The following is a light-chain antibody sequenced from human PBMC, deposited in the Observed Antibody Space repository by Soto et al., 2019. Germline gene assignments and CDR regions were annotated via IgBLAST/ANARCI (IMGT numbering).Light chain of an antibody. J-gene: IGLJ1*01. Sequence: QSVLTQPPSASGSPGQSVTISCTGTSSDVGGYNYVSWYQQHPGKAPKLIIYEVTKRPSGVPDRFSGSKSGNTASLTVSGLQAEDEADYYCISSAGGLFVFGTGTKVTVL. CDR3: ISSAGGLFV. CDR1: SSDVGGYNY. V-gene: IGLV2-8*01. CDR2: EVT.